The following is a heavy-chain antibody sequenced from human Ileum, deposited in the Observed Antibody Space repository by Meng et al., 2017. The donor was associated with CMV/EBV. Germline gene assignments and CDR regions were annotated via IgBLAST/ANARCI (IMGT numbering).Heavy chain of an antibody. J-gene: IGHJ4*02. CDR2: IKQDGSEK. V-gene: IGHV3-7*01. Sequence: GESLKISCAASGFTFSSYWMSWVRQAPGKGLEWVANIKQDGSEKYYVDSVKGRFTISRDNAKNSLYLQMNSLRAEDTAVYHCTRETSSCGGDCFDYWGQGALVTVSS. CDR3: TRETSSCGGDCFDY. CDR1: GFTFSSYW. D-gene: IGHD2-21*01.